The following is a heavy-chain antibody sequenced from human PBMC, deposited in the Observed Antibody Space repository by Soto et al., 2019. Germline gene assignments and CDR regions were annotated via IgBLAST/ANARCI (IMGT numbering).Heavy chain of an antibody. CDR3: ASTRGSSYDY. CDR1: GFTVSGNY. Sequence: EVQLVETGGGLIQPGGSLRLSCAASGFTVSGNYMSWVRQAPGKGLEWVSVIYNGGVTYYADSVKGRFTISRDNYKNTLDLQANSLGSDDTAVYYGASTRGSSYDYWGQGTLVTVSS. CDR2: IYNGGVT. J-gene: IGHJ4*02. V-gene: IGHV3-53*02. D-gene: IGHD6-6*01.